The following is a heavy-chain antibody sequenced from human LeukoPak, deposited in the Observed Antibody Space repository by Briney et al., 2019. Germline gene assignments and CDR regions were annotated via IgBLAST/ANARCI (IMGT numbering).Heavy chain of an antibody. J-gene: IGHJ4*02. D-gene: IGHD2-15*01. Sequence: GGSLRLSCAASGFTFGSYVRSWVRQAPGKGPEWVSAISGDGGTYYADSVKGRFTISRDNSKNTLYLQMNSLGGEGTALYYCARYCGAASCYSGFDYWGQGTLVTVAS. V-gene: IGHV3-23*01. CDR2: ISGDGGT. CDR1: GFTFGSYV. CDR3: ARYCGAASCYSGFDY.